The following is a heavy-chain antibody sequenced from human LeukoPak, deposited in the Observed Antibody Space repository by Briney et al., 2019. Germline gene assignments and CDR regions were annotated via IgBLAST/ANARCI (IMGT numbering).Heavy chain of an antibody. Sequence: SVKVSCKASGGTFSSYAISWVRQAPGQGLEWMGGIIPIFGTANYAQKFQGRVTITTDESTSTAYMELRSLRSDDTAVYYCARDPGYYYDSSGDDAFDIWGQGTMVTVSS. V-gene: IGHV1-69*05. J-gene: IGHJ3*02. CDR3: ARDPGYYYDSSGDDAFDI. CDR2: IIPIFGTA. D-gene: IGHD3-22*01. CDR1: GGTFSSYA.